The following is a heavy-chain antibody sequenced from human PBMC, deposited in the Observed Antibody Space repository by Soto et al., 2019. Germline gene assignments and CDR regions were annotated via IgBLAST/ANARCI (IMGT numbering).Heavy chain of an antibody. J-gene: IGHJ4*02. D-gene: IGHD3-3*01. V-gene: IGHV1-18*04. CDR1: GYTFTSYG. CDR2: ISAYNGNT. CDR3: ARDTYYDFWSGYRDY. Sequence: ASVKVSCKASGYTFTSYGISWVRQAPGQGLEWMGWISAYNGNTNYAQKLQGRVTMTTDTSTSTAYMELRSLRSDDTAVYYCARDTYYDFWSGYRDYWGQGTLVTVSS.